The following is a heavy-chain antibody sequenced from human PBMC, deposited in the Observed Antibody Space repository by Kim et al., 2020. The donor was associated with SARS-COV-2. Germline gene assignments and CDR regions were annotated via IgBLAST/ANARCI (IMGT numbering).Heavy chain of an antibody. CDR2: TT. J-gene: IGHJ6*02. V-gene: IGHV3-49*02. Sequence: TTDYAASVKGRFTISRDDSKSIAYLQMNSLKTEDTAVYYCTRVGYYYGMDVWGQGTTVTVSS. CDR3: TRVGYYYGMDV.